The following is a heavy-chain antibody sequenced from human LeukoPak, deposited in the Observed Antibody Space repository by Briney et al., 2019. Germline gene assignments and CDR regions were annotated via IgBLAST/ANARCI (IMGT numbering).Heavy chain of an antibody. V-gene: IGHV3-48*04. CDR1: GFTFRNYC. CDR2: VHNNGSTK. D-gene: IGHD1-7*01. J-gene: IGHJ4*02. Sequence: GGSLRLSCAASGFTFRNYCMSWVRQAPGKGLEWVANVHNNGSTKYYADSVRGRFTISRDNAKNTLYLQMNSLRADDTAVYYCPRGENYHRCWGQGTLVTVSS. CDR3: PRGENYHRC.